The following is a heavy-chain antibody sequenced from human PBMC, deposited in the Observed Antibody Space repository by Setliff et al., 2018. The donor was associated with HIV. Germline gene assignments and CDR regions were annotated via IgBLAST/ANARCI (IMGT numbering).Heavy chain of an antibody. CDR2: VYYSGGT. CDR1: GGSISSYY. V-gene: IGHV4-59*01. Sequence: SETLSLTCSVSGGSISSYYWSWIRQPPGKGLEWIGCVYYSGGTNYSPSLKSRVTMSVDTSKNQFSLNLRSVTAADTAVYYCARRLSGSYSPFDYWGQGTLVTVSS. CDR3: ARRLSGSYSPFDY. D-gene: IGHD1-26*01. J-gene: IGHJ4*02.